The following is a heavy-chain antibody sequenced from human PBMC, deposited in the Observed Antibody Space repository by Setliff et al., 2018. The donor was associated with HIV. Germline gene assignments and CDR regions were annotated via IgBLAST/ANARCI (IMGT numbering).Heavy chain of an antibody. J-gene: IGHJ4*02. CDR3: ARFSSSWPYYFDY. Sequence: SVKVSCKASGGTFSNSAINWVRQAPGQGLEWMGRIIPMSGTTHFTQNFQGRVTFTADKSTTTAYMDLRSLRSEDTAVYYCARFSSSWPYYFDYWGQGMLVTVSS. CDR1: GGTFSNSA. V-gene: IGHV1-69*06. D-gene: IGHD6-13*01. CDR2: IIPMSGTT.